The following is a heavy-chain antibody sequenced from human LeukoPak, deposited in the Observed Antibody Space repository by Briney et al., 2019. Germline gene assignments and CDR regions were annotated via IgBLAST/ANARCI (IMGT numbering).Heavy chain of an antibody. CDR1: GFTFSSYD. V-gene: IGHV3-13*01. CDR3: ARSKGYCSSTSCGWFDP. Sequence: PGGPLRLSCAASGFTFSSYDMHWVRQATGKGLEWVSAIGTAGDTYYPGSVKGRFTISRENAKNSLYLQMSSLRAGDTAVYYCARSKGYCSSTSCGWFDPWGQGTLVTVSS. D-gene: IGHD2-2*01. CDR2: IGTAGDT. J-gene: IGHJ5*02.